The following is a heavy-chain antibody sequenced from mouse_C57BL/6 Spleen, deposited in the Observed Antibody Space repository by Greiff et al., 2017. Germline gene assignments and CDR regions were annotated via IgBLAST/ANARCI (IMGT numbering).Heavy chain of an antibody. CDR1: GFSLTSYG. CDR2: IWSGGST. J-gene: IGHJ4*01. CDR3: ASYGNYEGYAMDY. V-gene: IGHV2-2*01. D-gene: IGHD2-1*01. Sequence: VQLKESGPGLVQPSQSLSITCTVSGFSLTSYGVHWVRQSPGKGLEWLGVIWSGGSTDYNAAFISRLSISKDKSKSQVFFKMNSLQADDTAIYYCASYGNYEGYAMDYWGQGTSVTVSA.